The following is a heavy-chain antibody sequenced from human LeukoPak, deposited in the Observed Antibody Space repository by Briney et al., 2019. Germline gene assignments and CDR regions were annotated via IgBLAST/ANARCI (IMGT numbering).Heavy chain of an antibody. CDR1: GFTFDDYA. Sequence: GRSLRLSCAASGFTFDDYAMHWVRQAPGKGLEWVSGISWNSGSIGYADSVKGRFTISRDNAKNSLYLQMNSLRAEDTALYYCARDYVLLWFGELGWFDPWGQGTLVTVSS. CDR2: ISWNSGSI. V-gene: IGHV3-9*01. J-gene: IGHJ5*02. D-gene: IGHD3-10*01. CDR3: ARDYVLLWFGELGWFDP.